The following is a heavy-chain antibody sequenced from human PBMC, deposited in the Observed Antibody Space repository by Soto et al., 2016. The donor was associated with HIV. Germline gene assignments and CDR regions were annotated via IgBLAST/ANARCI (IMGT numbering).Heavy chain of an antibody. CDR3: ARDFGGSPGYGDLDAFDI. CDR2: ISAYNRNT. V-gene: IGHV1-18*01. Sequence: QVQLVQSGAEVKKPGASVKVSCKASGYTLTRYGISWVRQAPGQGLEWMGWISAYNRNTNYAQMLQGRVTMTTDTSTSTAYMELRSLRSDDTAVYYCARDFGGSPGYGDLDAFDIWGQGTMVTVSS. J-gene: IGHJ3*02. D-gene: IGHD5-18*01. CDR1: GYTLTRYG.